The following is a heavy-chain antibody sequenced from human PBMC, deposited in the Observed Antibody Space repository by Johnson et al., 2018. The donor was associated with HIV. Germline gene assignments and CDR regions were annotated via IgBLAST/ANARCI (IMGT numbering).Heavy chain of an antibody. CDR1: GFTFSNYD. CDR3: TKETRDSRSAFDV. CDR2: IGTAGDT. Sequence: VQLVESGGGLIQPGGSLRLSCAASGFTFSNYDMYWVRQATGKGLEWVSGIGTAGDTYYADSVRGRFTISRDNSKKTLYLEIKSLRTEDTALYYCTKETRDSRSAFDVWGLGTMVTVSS. V-gene: IGHV3-13*01. D-gene: IGHD6-13*01. J-gene: IGHJ3*01.